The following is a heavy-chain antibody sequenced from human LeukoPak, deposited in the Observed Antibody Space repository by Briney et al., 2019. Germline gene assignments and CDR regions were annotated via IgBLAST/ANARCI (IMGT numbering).Heavy chain of an antibody. V-gene: IGHV3-53*01. D-gene: IGHD3-10*01. CDR2: IYSGGST. Sequence: PGGSLRLSCAASGFTVSSNYMSWVRQAPGKGLEWVSVIYSGGSTYYAGSVKGRFTVSRDTSKNTLYLQMNRLRAEDTAVYYCASRPDYYASGTYYNWGQGTLVTVSS. CDR1: GFTVSSNY. J-gene: IGHJ4*02. CDR3: ASRPDYYASGTYYN.